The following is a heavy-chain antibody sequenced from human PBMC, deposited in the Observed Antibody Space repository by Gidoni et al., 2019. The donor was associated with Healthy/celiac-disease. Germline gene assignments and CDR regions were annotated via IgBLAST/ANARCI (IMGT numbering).Heavy chain of an antibody. CDR2: IYYSGST. D-gene: IGHD5-12*01. CDR3: GSGYLSSRIDY. J-gene: IGHJ4*02. CDR1: RGSISSYY. V-gene: IGHV4-59*01. Sequence: HVKLQASGPRTVTPSETLSLTCTVTRGSISSYYWSWHRQPPGKGLEWIGYIYYSGSTNYNPSLKSRVTISVDTSKNQFSLKLSSVTAADTAVYYCGSGYLSSRIDYWGQGTLVTVSS.